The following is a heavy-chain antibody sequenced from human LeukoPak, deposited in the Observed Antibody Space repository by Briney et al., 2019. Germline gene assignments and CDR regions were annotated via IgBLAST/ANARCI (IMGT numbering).Heavy chain of an antibody. CDR3: AREVSAWYSSSWYPDY. D-gene: IGHD6-13*01. V-gene: IGHV3-30*02. CDR2: IRYDGSNK. Sequence: PGGSLRLSCAASGFTFSSYGMHWVRQAPGKGLEWVAFIRYDGSNKYYADSVKGRFTISRDNAKNSLYLQMNSLRAEDTAVYYCAREVSAWYSSSWYPDYWGQGTLVTVSS. J-gene: IGHJ4*02. CDR1: GFTFSSYG.